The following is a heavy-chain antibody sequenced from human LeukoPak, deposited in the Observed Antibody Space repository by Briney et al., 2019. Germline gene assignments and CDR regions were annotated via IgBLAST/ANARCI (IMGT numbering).Heavy chain of an antibody. CDR3: ATLSDRNFYYSYGLDV. CDR2: IGRCGVTT. Sequence: PGGSLRLSCAASGFTLSTYEMNWVRQAPGKGLEWVAYIGRCGVTTYYADSVKGRFTISGDNAKNSLNLQMNSLRAEDTAVYYCATLSDRNFYYSYGLDVWGQGTTVTVS. CDR1: GFTLSTYE. D-gene: IGHD1-14*01. V-gene: IGHV3-48*03. J-gene: IGHJ6*02.